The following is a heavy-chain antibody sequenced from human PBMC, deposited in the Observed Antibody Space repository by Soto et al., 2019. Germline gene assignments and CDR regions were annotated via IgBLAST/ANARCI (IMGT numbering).Heavy chain of an antibody. J-gene: IGHJ6*02. V-gene: IGHV3-9*01. D-gene: IGHD2-2*02. CDR2: ISWNSGSI. CDR3: AKDILGCSSTSCYKGPYYYYGMDV. CDR1: GFTFDDYA. Sequence: GGSLRLSCAASGFTFDDYAMHWVRQAPGKGLEWVSGISWNSGSIGYADSVKGRFTISRDNAKNSLYLQMNSLRAEDTALYYCAKDILGCSSTSCYKGPYYYYGMDVWGQGTTVTVSS.